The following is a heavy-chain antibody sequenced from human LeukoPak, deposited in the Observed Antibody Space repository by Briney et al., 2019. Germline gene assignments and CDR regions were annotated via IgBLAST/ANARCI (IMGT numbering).Heavy chain of an antibody. V-gene: IGHV3-7*01. CDR3: ARIYCGGDCYSYYFDY. D-gene: IGHD2-21*02. Sequence: GGSLRLSCAASGFTFDDYGMSWVRQAPGKGLEWVANIKQDGSEKYYVDSVKGRFTISRDNAKNSLYLQMNSLRAEDTAVYYCARIYCGGDCYSYYFDYWGQGTLVTVSS. CDR2: IKQDGSEK. CDR1: GFTFDDYG. J-gene: IGHJ4*02.